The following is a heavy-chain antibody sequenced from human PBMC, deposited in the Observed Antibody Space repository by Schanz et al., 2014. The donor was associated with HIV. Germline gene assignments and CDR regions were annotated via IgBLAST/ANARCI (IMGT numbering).Heavy chain of an antibody. V-gene: IGHV3-23*04. CDR3: AATQNYCSSISCYHTSLDH. CDR1: GFTFSSYA. CDR2: ISGNSGHT. J-gene: IGHJ4*02. Sequence: EVQLVESGGGLVQPGGSLRLSCAASGFTFSSYAMSWVRQAPGKGLEWVSGISGNSGHTWYADSVKGRFTISRDNSKNTLYLQMSSLRAEDTAVYYCAATQNYCSSISCYHTSLDHWGQGTLVTVSS. D-gene: IGHD2-2*01.